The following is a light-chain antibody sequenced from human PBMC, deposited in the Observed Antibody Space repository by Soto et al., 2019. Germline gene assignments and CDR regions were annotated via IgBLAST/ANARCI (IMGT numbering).Light chain of an antibody. V-gene: IGLV2-14*01. CDR3: SSYTSSSPCV. Sequence: QSVLTQPASVSGSPGQSITFSCTGTSSDVGAYNYVSWYQQLPGKAPKLIIYEVSNRPSGVSNRFSGSKSGNTASLTISGLQAEDEADYYCSSYTSSSPCVFGTGTKVTVL. J-gene: IGLJ1*01. CDR2: EVS. CDR1: SSDVGAYNY.